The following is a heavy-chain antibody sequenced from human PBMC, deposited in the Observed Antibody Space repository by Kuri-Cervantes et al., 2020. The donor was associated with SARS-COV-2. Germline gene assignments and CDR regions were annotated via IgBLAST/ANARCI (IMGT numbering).Heavy chain of an antibody. J-gene: IGHJ4*02. CDR2: IYTSGST. D-gene: IGHD2-15*01. Sequence: SETLSLTCTVSGGSISSYYWSWIRQPTGKGLEWIGRIYTSGSTNYNPSLKSRVTMSVDTSKNQFSLKLSSVTAADTAVYYCAGGEYCSGGSCLFDYWGQGTLVTVSS. CDR3: AGGEYCSGGSCLFDY. V-gene: IGHV4-4*07. CDR1: GGSISSYY.